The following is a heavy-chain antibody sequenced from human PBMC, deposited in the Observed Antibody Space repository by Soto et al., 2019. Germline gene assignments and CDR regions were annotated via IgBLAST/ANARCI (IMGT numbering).Heavy chain of an antibody. Sequence: QILESGGSLVQPGGSLRLSCVAAGFTFSSAAMNWVRQAPGKGLELVSIISDTGTRTHYADSVKGRFTISRDNSKNTLYLDMNSLRAEDTAVYYCAKSLVIHYKNWFDPWGQGTLVTVSS. CDR3: AKSLVIHYKNWFDP. V-gene: IGHV3-23*01. CDR2: ISDTGTRT. J-gene: IGHJ5*02. CDR1: GFTFSSAA. D-gene: IGHD4-4*01.